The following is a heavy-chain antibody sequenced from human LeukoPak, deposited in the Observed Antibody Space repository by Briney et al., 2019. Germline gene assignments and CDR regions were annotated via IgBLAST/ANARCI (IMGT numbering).Heavy chain of an antibody. CDR3: AKDQRSTGAPYYFDY. D-gene: IGHD7-27*01. V-gene: IGHV3-23*01. CDR1: GLTFSIYA. CDR2: ISGSGDST. J-gene: IGHJ4*02. Sequence: PGGSLRLSCAASGLTFSIYAMNWVRQAPGKGLEWVSGISGSGDSTYYADSVKGRFTISRDNSKNTLYLQMNSLRAEDTAMYYCAKDQRSTGAPYYFDYWGQGTLVTVSS.